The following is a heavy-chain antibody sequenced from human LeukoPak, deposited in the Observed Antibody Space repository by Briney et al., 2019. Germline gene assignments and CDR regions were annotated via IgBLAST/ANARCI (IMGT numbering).Heavy chain of an antibody. D-gene: IGHD3-9*01. CDR1: GFTFSSYS. J-gene: IGHJ2*01. CDR2: ISSSSSTI. Sequence: GGSLRLSCAASGFTFSSYSMNWVRQAPGKGLEWVSYISSSSSTIYYADSVKGRFTISRDNAKNSLYLQMNSLRDEDTAVYYCARVGYDILTGYSVPYWYFDLWGRGTLVTVSS. V-gene: IGHV3-48*02. CDR3: ARVGYDILTGYSVPYWYFDL.